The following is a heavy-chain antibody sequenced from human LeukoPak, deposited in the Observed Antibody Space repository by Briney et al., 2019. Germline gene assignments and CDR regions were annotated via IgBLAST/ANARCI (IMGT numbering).Heavy chain of an antibody. J-gene: IGHJ4*02. CDR3: ARDSVATITLDY. CDR1: GLTFSSYA. D-gene: IGHD5-12*01. Sequence: PGGSLRLSCAASGLTFSSYAMHWVRQAPGKGLEWVAVISYDGSNKYYADSVKGRFTISRDNSKNTLYLQMNSLRAEDTAVYYCARDSVATITLDYWGQGTLVTVSS. V-gene: IGHV3-30*04. CDR2: ISYDGSNK.